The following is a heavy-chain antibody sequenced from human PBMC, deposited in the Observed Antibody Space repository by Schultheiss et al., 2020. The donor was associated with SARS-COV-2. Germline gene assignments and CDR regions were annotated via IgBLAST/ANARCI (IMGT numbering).Heavy chain of an antibody. Sequence: GESLKISCAASGFSFSSYWMHWVRQAPGRGLEWVSFISSSSSTIYYADSVKGRFTISRDNSKNTLYLQMNSLRAEDTAVYYCARGAGLDCSGGSCYCYGDYWGQGTQVTVSS. CDR3: ARGAGLDCSGGSCYCYGDY. J-gene: IGHJ4*02. CDR2: ISSSSSTI. CDR1: GFSFSSYW. V-gene: IGHV3-48*01. D-gene: IGHD2-15*01.